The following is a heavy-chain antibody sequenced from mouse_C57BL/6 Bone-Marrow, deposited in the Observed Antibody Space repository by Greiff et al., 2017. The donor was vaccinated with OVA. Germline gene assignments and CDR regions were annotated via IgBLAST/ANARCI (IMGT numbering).Heavy chain of an antibody. D-gene: IGHD1-1*01. CDR3: AREGVVATRGVYY. CDR2: INPNNGGT. Sequence: VQLKESGPELVKPGASVKIPCKASGYTFTDYNMDWVKQSHGKSLEWIGDINPNNGGTIYNQKFKGKATLTVDKSSSTAYMELRSLTSEDTAVYYCAREGVVATRGVYYWGQGTSVTVSS. CDR1: GYTFTDYN. J-gene: IGHJ4*01. V-gene: IGHV1-18*01.